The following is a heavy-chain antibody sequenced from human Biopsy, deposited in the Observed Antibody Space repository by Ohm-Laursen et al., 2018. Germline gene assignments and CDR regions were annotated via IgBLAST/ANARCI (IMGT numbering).Heavy chain of an antibody. J-gene: IGHJ4*02. D-gene: IGHD2-21*02. CDR2: IYNSGST. Sequence: GTLSLTCTVSGGSMSSYYWTWIRQPPGKGLEWIGYIYNSGSTNYNPSLKSRVTISIDKSKNQFFLKLSSVTAEDTAVYYCARDDAVTVIRGLYYWGQGALVTVSS. CDR3: ARDDAVTVIRGLYY. CDR1: GGSMSSYY. V-gene: IGHV4-59*01.